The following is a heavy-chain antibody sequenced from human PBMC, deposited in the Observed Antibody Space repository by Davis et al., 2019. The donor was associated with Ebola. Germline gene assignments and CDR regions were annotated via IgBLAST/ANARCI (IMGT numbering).Heavy chain of an antibody. CDR2: INSDGSST. J-gene: IGHJ4*02. V-gene: IGHV3-74*01. CDR3: ARDVGGRAGY. CDR1: GFTFSSFW. Sequence: GESLKISCAASGFTFSSFWMHWVRQAPGKGLVWVSRINSDGSSTTYADSVKGRFSISRDNAKNTLYLQMNSLRVEDTAVYYCARDVGGRAGYWGQGTLVTVSS.